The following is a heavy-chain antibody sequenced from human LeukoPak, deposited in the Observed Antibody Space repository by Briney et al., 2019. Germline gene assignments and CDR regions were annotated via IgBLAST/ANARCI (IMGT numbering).Heavy chain of an antibody. CDR1: GGSISSYY. V-gene: IGHV4-59*08. J-gene: IGHJ3*02. CDR3: ARVTVDDAFDI. Sequence: SETLSLTCTVSGGSISSYYWSWIRQPPGKGLEWIGYIYYSGSTNYNPSLKSRVTISVDTSKNQFSLKLSSVTAADTAVYYCARVTVDDAFDIWGQGTMVTVSS. CDR2: IYYSGST. D-gene: IGHD4-11*01.